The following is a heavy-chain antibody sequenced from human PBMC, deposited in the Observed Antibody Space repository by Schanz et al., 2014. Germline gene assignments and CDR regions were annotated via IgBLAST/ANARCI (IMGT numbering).Heavy chain of an antibody. Sequence: QVQLVQSGAEVKKPGASVKVSCEASGYTFTSYYIHWFRQAPGQGLEWMGLINPSVGNTNYAQKFRGRVTMTRDTSTSTVYMELSSLRSEDTAIYYCARVHIATYRYNSPGAFDIWGQGTRVTVSS. CDR3: ARVHIATYRYNSPGAFDI. CDR2: INPSVGNT. D-gene: IGHD3-16*02. CDR1: GYTFTSYY. J-gene: IGHJ3*02. V-gene: IGHV1-46*01.